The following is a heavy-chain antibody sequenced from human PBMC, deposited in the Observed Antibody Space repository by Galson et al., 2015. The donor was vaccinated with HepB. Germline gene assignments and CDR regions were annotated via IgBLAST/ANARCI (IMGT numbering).Heavy chain of an antibody. J-gene: IGHJ5*01. CDR1: GGSIVNDY. V-gene: IGHV4-59*08. Sequence: LSLTCTVSGGSIVNDYWSWIRQPPGKGLEWIGYIYSSGSTNYNPSLKSRVTMSVDTSKNHFSLKLSSVTAADTAVYYCARGTGWFAYWGQGTLVTVSS. CDR2: IYSSGST. CDR3: ARGTGWFAY. D-gene: IGHD1-1*01.